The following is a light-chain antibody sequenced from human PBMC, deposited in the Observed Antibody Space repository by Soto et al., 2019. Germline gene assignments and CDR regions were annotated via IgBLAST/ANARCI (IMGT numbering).Light chain of an antibody. Sequence: QSVLTQPPSVSGAPGQRLTISCTGSSSNIGAGYDVHWYQHLPGTAPKLLIYGNSNRPSGVPDRFSGSKSGTAASLAITGLQAEDEAEYYCQSYDSSLSVLYVFGTGTKLTVL. CDR2: GNS. V-gene: IGLV1-40*01. CDR1: SSNIGAGYD. J-gene: IGLJ1*01. CDR3: QSYDSSLSVLYV.